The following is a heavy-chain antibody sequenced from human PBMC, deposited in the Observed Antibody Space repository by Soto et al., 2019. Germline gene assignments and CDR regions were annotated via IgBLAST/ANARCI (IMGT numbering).Heavy chain of an antibody. CDR3: ATAKLLLPWLFDY. D-gene: IGHD2-15*01. J-gene: IGHJ4*02. Sequence: PGGSLRLSCAASGFTVSSNYTSWVRQAPGKGLEWVSVIYSGGSTYYADSVKGRFTISRDDSKNTLFLQMNSLRAEDTAVYYCATAKLLLPWLFDYWGQGTLVTVSS. CDR2: IYSGGST. CDR1: GFTVSSNY. V-gene: IGHV3-66*01.